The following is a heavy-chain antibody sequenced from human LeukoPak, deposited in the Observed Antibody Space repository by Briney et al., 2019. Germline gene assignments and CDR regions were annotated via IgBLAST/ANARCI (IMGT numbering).Heavy chain of an antibody. J-gene: IGHJ4*02. V-gene: IGHV3-30-3*01. D-gene: IGHD6-19*01. Sequence: GGSLRLSCAASGFTFIYYAMHWVRQAPGEGLEWVAVISYDGSNKYYADSVKGRFTISTGNSKNTLYLQMNSLRAEDTAVYYCARGSPLYRSGWGGYFDYWGQGTLVTVSS. CDR2: ISYDGSNK. CDR1: GFTFIYYA. CDR3: ARGSPLYRSGWGGYFDY.